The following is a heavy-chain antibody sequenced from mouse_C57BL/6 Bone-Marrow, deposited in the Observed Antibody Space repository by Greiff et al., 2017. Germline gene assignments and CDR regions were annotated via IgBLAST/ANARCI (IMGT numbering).Heavy chain of an antibody. Sequence: EVKLVESGGGLVQPKGSLKLSCAASGFTFNTYAMHWVRQAPGKGLEWVARLRSKSSNYATYYADSVKDRFTISRDDSLSMLYRQMNNLKTEDTAMYYCVKGNYYFDYWGKGTTRTVSS. V-gene: IGHV10-3*01. CDR2: LRSKSSNYAT. J-gene: IGHJ2*01. CDR1: GFTFNTYA. D-gene: IGHD2-1*01. CDR3: VKGNYYFDY.